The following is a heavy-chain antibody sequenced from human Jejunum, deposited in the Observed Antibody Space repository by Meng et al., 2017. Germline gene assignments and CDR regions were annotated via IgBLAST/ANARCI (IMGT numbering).Heavy chain of an antibody. J-gene: IGHJ4*02. V-gene: IGHV7-4-1*02. CDR1: GYTFNTYT. D-gene: IGHD6-19*01. CDR3: ARVGPDSSGWYFDY. CDR2: VNTNTGSS. Sequence: QVQVVQSGSEVKKPGASVQVSCTPSGYTFNTYTMNWVRQAPGQGLEWLGWVNTNTGSSTYAQDFTGRLVFSLDTSVSTAYLQISSLKAEDSAVYYCARVGPDSSGWYFDYWGQGTLVTVSS.